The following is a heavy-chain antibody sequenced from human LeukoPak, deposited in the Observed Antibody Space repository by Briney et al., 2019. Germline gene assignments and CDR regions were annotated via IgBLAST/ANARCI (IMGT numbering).Heavy chain of an antibody. CDR3: AKDDPIEGIDY. Sequence: GGSLRLSCAASGFTFSSYAMHWVRQAPGKGLEWVAVISYGGSNKYYADSVKGRFTISRDNSKNTLYLQMNSLRAEDTAVYYCAKDDPIEGIDYWGQGTLVTVSS. J-gene: IGHJ4*02. V-gene: IGHV3-30*04. CDR1: GFTFSSYA. D-gene: IGHD2-21*01. CDR2: ISYGGSNK.